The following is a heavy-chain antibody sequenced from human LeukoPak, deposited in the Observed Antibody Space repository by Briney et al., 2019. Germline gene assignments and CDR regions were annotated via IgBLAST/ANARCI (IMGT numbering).Heavy chain of an antibody. CDR3: ARKYCSGGSCYLDWFDP. CDR1: GYTFTSYG. Sequence: APVKVSCKASGYTFTSYGISWVRQAPGQGLEWMGWISAYNGNTNYAQKLQGRVTMTTDTSTSTAYMELRSLRSDDTAVYYCARKYCSGGSCYLDWFDPWGQGTLVTVSS. D-gene: IGHD2-15*01. CDR2: ISAYNGNT. V-gene: IGHV1-18*01. J-gene: IGHJ5*02.